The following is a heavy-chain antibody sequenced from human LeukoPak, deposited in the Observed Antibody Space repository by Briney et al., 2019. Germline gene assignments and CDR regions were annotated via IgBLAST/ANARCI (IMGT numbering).Heavy chain of an antibody. D-gene: IGHD3-22*01. CDR2: INPNSGGT. J-gene: IGHJ3*02. CDR1: GYTFTGYY. CDR3: ARGPYDSSAHDAFDI. Sequence: GASVKVSCKASGYTFTGYYMHWVRQAPGQGLEWMGWINPNSGGTNYAQKFQGRVTMTRDTSISTAYMELSRLRSDDTAVYYCARGPYDSSAHDAFDIRGQGTMATVSS. V-gene: IGHV1-2*02.